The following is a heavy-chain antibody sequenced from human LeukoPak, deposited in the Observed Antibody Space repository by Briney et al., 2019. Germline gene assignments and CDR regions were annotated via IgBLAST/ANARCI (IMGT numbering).Heavy chain of an antibody. CDR2: INHSGST. Sequence: SETLSLTCAVYGGSFSGYYWSWIRQPPGKGLEWIGEINHSGSTNYNPSLKSRVTISIDTSKNQFSLKLSSVTAADTAVYYCARGLGGGFDYWGQGTLVTVSS. V-gene: IGHV4-34*01. CDR1: GGSFSGYY. D-gene: IGHD3-10*01. CDR3: ARGLGGGFDY. J-gene: IGHJ4*02.